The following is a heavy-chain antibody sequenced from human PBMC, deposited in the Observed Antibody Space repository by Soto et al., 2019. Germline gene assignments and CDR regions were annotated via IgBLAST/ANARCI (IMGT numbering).Heavy chain of an antibody. J-gene: IGHJ4*02. D-gene: IGHD3-22*01. CDR1: GGSISSYY. CDR3: ARGRGYDYERSGYSYYFDY. CDR2: IYYSGST. V-gene: IGHV4-59*12. Sequence: SETLSLTCTVSGGSISSYYWSWIRQPPGKGLEWIGYIYYSGSTNYNPSLKSRVTISVDTSKNQFSLKLSSVTAADTAVYYCARGRGYDYERSGYSYYFDYWGQGTLVTVSS.